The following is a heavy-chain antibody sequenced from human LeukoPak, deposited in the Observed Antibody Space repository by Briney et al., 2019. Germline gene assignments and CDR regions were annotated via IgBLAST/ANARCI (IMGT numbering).Heavy chain of an antibody. D-gene: IGHD2-15*01. V-gene: IGHV3-23*01. J-gene: IGHJ6*03. CDR2: IFGGGGSA. Sequence: GGSLRLSCAASGFTFSRYAMSWVRQAPGKGLEWVSGIFGGGGSASYADSVKGRFTISRDNAKNTLYLQMNSLRAEDTAVYYCARLGKGVAATYYYYYYMDVWGKGTTVTVSS. CDR3: ARLGKGVAATYYYYYYMDV. CDR1: GFTFSRYA.